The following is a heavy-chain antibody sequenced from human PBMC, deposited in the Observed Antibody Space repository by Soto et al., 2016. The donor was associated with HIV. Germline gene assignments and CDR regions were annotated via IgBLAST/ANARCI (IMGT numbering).Heavy chain of an antibody. Sequence: EVQLVESGGGLVQPGGSLRLSCAASGFTFSSYWMHWVRQAPGKGLVWVSRINSDGSSTSYADSVKGRFTISRDNAKNTLYLQMNSLRAEDTAVYYCARGTSKNIVATMLEPDVPVYWGQGTLVTVSS. CDR3: ARGTSKNIVATMLEPDVPVY. D-gene: IGHD5-12*01. CDR2: INSDGSST. J-gene: IGHJ4*02. CDR1: GFTFSSYW. V-gene: IGHV3-74*01.